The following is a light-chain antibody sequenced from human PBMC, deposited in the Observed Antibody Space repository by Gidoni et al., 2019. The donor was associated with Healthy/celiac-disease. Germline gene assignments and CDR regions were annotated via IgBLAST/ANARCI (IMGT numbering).Light chain of an antibody. CDR2: RNN. J-gene: IGLJ2*01. CDR3: AAWDDSLSGPV. CDR1: SSNIGSNY. Sequence: SVLPQPPSASGTPGQRVTISCSGSSSNIGSNYVYWYHQLPGTAPKLLIYRNNQRPSGVPDRFSGSKSGTSASLAISGLRSEDEADYYCAAWDDSLSGPVFGGGTKLTVL. V-gene: IGLV1-47*01.